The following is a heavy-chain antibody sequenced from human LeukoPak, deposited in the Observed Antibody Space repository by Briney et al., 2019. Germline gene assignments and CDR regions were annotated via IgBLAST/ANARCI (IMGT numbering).Heavy chain of an antibody. CDR1: GHTFTNPW. CDR3: ARSAGHCANGVCYSYNWFDP. CDR2: IYPDDSDT. D-gene: IGHD2-8*01. Sequence: GESLKISCTGSGHTFTNPWIAWVRQKPGKGLEWMGIIYPDDSDTRYNPSFQGQVTISADKSISTAYLQWSSLKASDTAMYYCARSAGHCANGVCYSYNWFDPWGQGTLVTVSS. V-gene: IGHV5-51*01. J-gene: IGHJ5*02.